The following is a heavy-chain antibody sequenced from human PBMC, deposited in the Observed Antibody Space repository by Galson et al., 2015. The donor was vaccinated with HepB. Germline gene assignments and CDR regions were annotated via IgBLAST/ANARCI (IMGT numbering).Heavy chain of an antibody. D-gene: IGHD2-21*02. CDR3: ARHAYGGDPVFDY. CDR1: GFIVSSDY. Sequence: LRLSCAASGFIVSSDYMNWVRQAPGKGLEWVSAIFSEGTTKYADSVRGRFTISRDNSKNIVYLQMNSLRTEDTAVYYCARHAYGGDPVFDYWGQGTLVTVSS. V-gene: IGHV3-53*01. CDR2: IFSEGTT. J-gene: IGHJ4*02.